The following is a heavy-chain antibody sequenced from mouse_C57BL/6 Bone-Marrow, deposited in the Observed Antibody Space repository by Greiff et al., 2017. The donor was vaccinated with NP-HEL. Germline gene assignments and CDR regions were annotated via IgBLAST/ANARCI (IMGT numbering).Heavy chain of an antibody. CDR1: GYTFTDYN. CDR2: INPNNGGT. V-gene: IGHV1-18*01. J-gene: IGHJ1*03. Sequence: DVQLQESGPELVKPGASVKIPCKASGYTFTDYNMDWVKQSHGKSLEWIGDINPNNGGTIYNQKFKGKATLTVDKSSSTAYMELRSLTSEDTAVYYCARTTVWYFDVWGTGTTVTVSS. D-gene: IGHD1-1*01. CDR3: ARTTVWYFDV.